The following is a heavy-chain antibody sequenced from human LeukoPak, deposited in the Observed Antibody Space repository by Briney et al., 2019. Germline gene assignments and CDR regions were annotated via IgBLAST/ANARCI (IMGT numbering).Heavy chain of an antibody. CDR3: ARKSGSGGYPFDY. J-gene: IGHJ4*02. V-gene: IGHV3-48*01. CDR1: GFSFSSYS. CDR2: ITSSSSTM. D-gene: IGHD2-15*01. Sequence: GGSLRLSCAASGFSFSSYSMNWVRQAPGKGLEWVSYITSSSSTMYYADAVKGRFAISRDNAKNSLYLQMNSLRAEDTAVYYCARKSGSGGYPFDYWGQGTLVTVSS.